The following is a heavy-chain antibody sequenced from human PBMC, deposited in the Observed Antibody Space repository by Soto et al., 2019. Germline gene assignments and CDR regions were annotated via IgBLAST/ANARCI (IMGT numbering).Heavy chain of an antibody. J-gene: IGHJ6*01. D-gene: IGHD3-10*01. CDR2: IYPGDSDT. Sequence: GGSLKIPCKGSWYRFTRYLIGWVGPMARKSPEWMGIIYPGDSDTRYSPSFQGQVTISADKSISTAYLQWSSLKASDTAMYYCAGGGVRGVITRTRDYYGMDVWGQGTTVTVSS. CDR1: WYRFTRYL. CDR3: AGGGVRGVITRTRDYYGMDV. V-gene: IGHV5-51*01.